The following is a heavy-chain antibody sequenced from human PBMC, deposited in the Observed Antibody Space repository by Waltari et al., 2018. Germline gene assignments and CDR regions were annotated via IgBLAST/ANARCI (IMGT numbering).Heavy chain of an antibody. V-gene: IGHV4-38-2*01. CDR3: ARRSKYSSSYIDY. Sequence: QVQLQESGPGLVKPSETLSLTCAVSGYSISSGYYWGWIRQPPGKGLEWIGSIYHSGRTYYNPSLKSRVTISVDTSKNQFSLKLSSVTAADTAVYYCARRSKYSSSYIDYWGQGTLVTVSS. CDR1: GYSISSGYY. J-gene: IGHJ4*02. D-gene: IGHD6-6*01. CDR2: IYHSGRT.